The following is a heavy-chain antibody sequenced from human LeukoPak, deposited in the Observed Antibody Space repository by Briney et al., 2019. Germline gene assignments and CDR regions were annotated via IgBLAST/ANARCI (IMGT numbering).Heavy chain of an antibody. D-gene: IGHD4-17*01. V-gene: IGHV4-34*01. CDR2: INHSGST. CDR3: ARTTVTTNFDY. Sequence: SETLSLTCAVYGGSFSGYYWSWIRQPPGRGLEWIGEINHSGSTNYSPSLKSRVTISVDTSKNQLSLKLSSVTAADTAVYYCARTTVTTNFDYWGQGTLVTVSS. J-gene: IGHJ4*02. CDR1: GGSFSGYY.